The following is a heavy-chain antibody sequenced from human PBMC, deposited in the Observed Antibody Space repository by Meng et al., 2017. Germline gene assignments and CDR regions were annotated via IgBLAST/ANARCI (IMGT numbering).Heavy chain of an antibody. J-gene: IGHJ4*02. V-gene: IGHV3-74*01. CDR1: GFTFSSYW. Sequence: GSLKISCAASGFTFSSYWMHWVRQAPGKGLVWVSRINSDGSSTSYADSVKGRFTISRDNAKNTLYLQMNSLRAEDTAVYYCARFSYGGNSDYWGQGTLVTVSS. CDR2: INSDGSST. CDR3: ARFSYGGNSDY. D-gene: IGHD4-23*01.